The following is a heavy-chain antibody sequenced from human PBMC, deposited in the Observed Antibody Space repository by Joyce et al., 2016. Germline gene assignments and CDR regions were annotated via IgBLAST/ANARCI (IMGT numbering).Heavy chain of an antibody. V-gene: IGHV4-4*07. J-gene: IGHJ3*02. CDR3: ARGGYSSGWAFDI. CDR1: SGSISGYY. D-gene: IGHD6-19*01. Sequence: QVQLQESGPGLVKPSETLSLTCTVSSGSISGYYWSWIRQPAGKGLEWIGRIHPNGGTNYHPSLQSRVTRSLDTSKKQFSLNLRSVTAADTAVYYCARGGYSSGWAFDIWGQGTMVTVSS. CDR2: IHPNGGT.